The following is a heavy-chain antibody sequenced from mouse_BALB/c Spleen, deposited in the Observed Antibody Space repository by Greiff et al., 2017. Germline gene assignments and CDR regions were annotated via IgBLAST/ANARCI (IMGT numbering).Heavy chain of an antibody. CDR3: ARIEVRPYAMDY. CDR2: IYPGSGNT. Sequence: VQLQQSGAELARPGASVKLSCKASGYTFTDYYINWVKQRTGQGLEWIGEIYPGSGNTYYNEKFKGKATLTADESSSTAYMQLSSLISEDSAVYFCARIEVRPYAMDYWGQGTSVTVSS. CDR1: GYTFTDYY. J-gene: IGHJ4*01. V-gene: IGHV1-77*01. D-gene: IGHD2-14*01.